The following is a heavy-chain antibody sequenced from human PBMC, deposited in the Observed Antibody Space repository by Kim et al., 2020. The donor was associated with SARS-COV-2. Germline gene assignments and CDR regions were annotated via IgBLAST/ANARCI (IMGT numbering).Heavy chain of an antibody. D-gene: IGHD3-10*01. CDR3: ARVGYYGSGSAFDM. CDR1: GFAVNSNF. V-gene: IGHV3-53*01. CDR2: IYSVGTT. Sequence: GGSLRLSCAASGFAVNSNFMSWVRQAPGKGLEWVSVIYSVGTTYYAGSLKGRFTISRDNSRNMLYLEMNSLRADDTAVYYCARVGYYGSGSAFDMWGQGTLVTVSS. J-gene: IGHJ3*02.